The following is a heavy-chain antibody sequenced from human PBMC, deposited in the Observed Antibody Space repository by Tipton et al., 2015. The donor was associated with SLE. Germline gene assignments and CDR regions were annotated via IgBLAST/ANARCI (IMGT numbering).Heavy chain of an antibody. J-gene: IGHJ4*02. V-gene: IGHV3-20*04. CDR2: INWKGDST. Sequence: SLRLSCAGSGFTFDDFGMGWVRHVQGKGLEWVSGINWKGDSTAYADSMRGRITISRDNAKKSLYLQMNSLRAEDTGVYYCARTVSKWSTQSSEFDFWGQGTLATVSS. CDR1: GFTFDDFG. CDR3: ARTVSKWSTQSSEFDF. D-gene: IGHD1-26*01.